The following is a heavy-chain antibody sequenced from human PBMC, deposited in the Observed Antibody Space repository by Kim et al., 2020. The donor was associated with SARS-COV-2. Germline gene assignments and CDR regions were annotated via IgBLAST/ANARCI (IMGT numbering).Heavy chain of an antibody. Sequence: GGSLRLSCAASGFSLTTFYSSWVRQAPGKGLEWVSAIDNGGDTFYAGSVRGRFTISRDSIKNTLYLQLNSLRTEDTATYYYSALNWDDETNYWGQGSPVT. CDR1: GFSLTTFY. CDR3: SALNWDDETNY. D-gene: IGHD1-1*01. V-gene: IGHV3-53*01. CDR2: IDNGGDT. J-gene: IGHJ4*02.